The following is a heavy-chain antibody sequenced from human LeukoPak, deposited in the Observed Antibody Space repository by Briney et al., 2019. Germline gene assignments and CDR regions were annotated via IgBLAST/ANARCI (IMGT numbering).Heavy chain of an antibody. CDR2: IYYSGSS. Sequence: SQTLSLTCTVSGGSISSGDYYWTWIRQHPGKGLEWIGYIYYSGSSFYNPSLKSRVTMSVDKSKNQFSLKLSSVTAADTAVYFCARAPKGMTTVRYYYYYYMDVWGKGTTVTVSS. CDR3: ARAPKGMTTVRYYYYYYMDV. CDR1: GGSISSGDYY. J-gene: IGHJ6*03. D-gene: IGHD4-11*01. V-gene: IGHV4-31*03.